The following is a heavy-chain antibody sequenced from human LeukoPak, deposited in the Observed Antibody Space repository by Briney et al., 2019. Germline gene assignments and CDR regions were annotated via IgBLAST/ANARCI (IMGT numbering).Heavy chain of an antibody. Sequence: SSGTLSLTCAVSGGSISSSNWWSWVRQPPGKGLEWIGEIYHSGSTNYNPSLKSRVTISVDTSKNQFSLKLSSVTAADTAVYYCARSEATVVTSLGWAFDIWGQGTMVTVSS. CDR3: ARSEATVVTSLGWAFDI. J-gene: IGHJ3*02. D-gene: IGHD4-23*01. V-gene: IGHV4-4*02. CDR2: IYHSGST. CDR1: GGSISSSNW.